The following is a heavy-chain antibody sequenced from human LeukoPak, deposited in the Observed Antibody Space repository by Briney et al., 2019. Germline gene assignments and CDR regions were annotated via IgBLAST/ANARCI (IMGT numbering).Heavy chain of an antibody. CDR3: ARGPWFGELTSCPDY. D-gene: IGHD3-10*01. V-gene: IGHV3-21*01. CDR2: ISSSSYI. J-gene: IGHJ4*02. Sequence: GGSLRLSCAASGFTFSSYSMNWVRQAPGKGLEWVSSISSSSYIYYADSVKGRFTISRDNAKNSLYLQMNSLRAEDTAVYYCARGPWFGELTSCPDYWGQGTLVTVSS. CDR1: GFTFSSYS.